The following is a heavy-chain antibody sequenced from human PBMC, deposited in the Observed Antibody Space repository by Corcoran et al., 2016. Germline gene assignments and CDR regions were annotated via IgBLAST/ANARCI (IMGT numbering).Heavy chain of an antibody. CDR3: ARACFRSKCGQSYDY. Sequence: QVQLQQWGAGLLKPSETLSLTCAVYGGSFSGYYWSWIRQPPGKGLEWIGEINHSGSTNYNPSLKSRVTISVDTSKNQFSLKLSSVTAADTAVYYCARACFRSKCGQSYDYWDQGTLVTVSS. D-gene: IGHD4-4*01. J-gene: IGHJ4*02. CDR1: GGSFSGYY. V-gene: IGHV4-34*01. CDR2: INHSGST.